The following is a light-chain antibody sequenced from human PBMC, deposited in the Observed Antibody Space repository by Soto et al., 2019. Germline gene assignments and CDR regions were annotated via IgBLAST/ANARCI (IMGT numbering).Light chain of an antibody. Sequence: EIVLTQPPATLSLSPGERATLSCRASQSVSSNHLAWYQQKPGQAPRLLIYGGSSRATGIPVRFSGSGSETDFTLTITRLEPEDFAVYYCQQYSRSRTFGQGTKVDIK. CDR3: QQYSRSRT. J-gene: IGKJ1*01. CDR1: QSVSSNH. V-gene: IGKV3-20*01. CDR2: GGS.